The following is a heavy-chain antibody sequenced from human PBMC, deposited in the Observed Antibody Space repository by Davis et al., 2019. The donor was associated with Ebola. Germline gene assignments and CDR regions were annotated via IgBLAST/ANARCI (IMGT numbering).Heavy chain of an antibody. CDR3: ARIPSYYYYYYMDV. CDR2: IYHSGST. Sequence: PSETLSLTCTVSGGSISSHYWGWIRQPPGKGLEWIGSIYHSGSTYYNPSLKSRVTISVDTSKNQFSLKLSSVTAADTAVYYCARIPSYYYYYYMDVWGKGTTVTVSS. V-gene: IGHV4-38-2*02. CDR1: GGSISSHY. J-gene: IGHJ6*03.